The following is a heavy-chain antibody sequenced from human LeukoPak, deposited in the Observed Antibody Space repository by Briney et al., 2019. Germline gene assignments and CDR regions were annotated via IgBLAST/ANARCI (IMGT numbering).Heavy chain of an antibody. CDR1: GSTFSSFS. J-gene: IGHJ4*02. CDR2: MSGSSSTI. D-gene: IGHD6-19*01. CDR3: AKHMARRPGIAVAGSDY. Sequence: GGSLRLSCAASGSTFSSFSMNWVRQSPGKGLEWFSYMSGSSSTIYYADSVKGRFTISRDNSKNTLYLQMNSLRAEDTAVYYCAKHMARRPGIAVAGSDYWGQGTLVTVSS. V-gene: IGHV3-48*01.